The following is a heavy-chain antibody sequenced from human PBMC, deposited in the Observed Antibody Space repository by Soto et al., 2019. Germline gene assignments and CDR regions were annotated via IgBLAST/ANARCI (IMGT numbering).Heavy chain of an antibody. Sequence: ESGGGVVQPGRSLRLSCAASGFTFSSYGMHWVRQAPGKGLEWVAVISYDGSNKYYADSVKGRFTISRDNSKNTLYLQMNSLRAEDTAVYYCAKDFKDGFQNLDYWGQGTLVTVSS. V-gene: IGHV3-30*18. CDR1: GFTFSSYG. CDR2: ISYDGSNK. CDR3: AKDFKDGFQNLDY. J-gene: IGHJ4*02. D-gene: IGHD5-12*01.